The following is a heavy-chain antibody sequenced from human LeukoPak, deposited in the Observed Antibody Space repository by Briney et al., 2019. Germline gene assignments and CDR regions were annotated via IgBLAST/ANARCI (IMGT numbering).Heavy chain of an antibody. CDR1: GGSITSYY. CDR3: ARVGVLRAFDI. V-gene: IGHV4-59*01. CDR2: NYYSGST. Sequence: SSETLSLTCTVSGGSITSYYWSWIRQPPGKGLEWIGYNYYSGSTNYNPSLKSRVTISVDTSKNQFSLELSSVTAADTAVYFCARVGVLRAFDIWGQGTIVTVSS. D-gene: IGHD3-10*01. J-gene: IGHJ3*02.